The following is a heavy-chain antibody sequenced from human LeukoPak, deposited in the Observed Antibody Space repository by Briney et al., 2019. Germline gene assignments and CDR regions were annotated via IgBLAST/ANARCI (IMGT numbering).Heavy chain of an antibody. CDR3: VRMVTANYYYYYMDV. D-gene: IGHD5-18*01. Sequence: GESLKISCKGSGYSFTSYWIGWVRQMPGKGLEWMGIIYPGDSDTRYSPSFQGQVTISADKSISTAYLQWSSLKASDTAMYYCVRMVTANYYYYYMDVWGKGTTVTVSS. CDR1: GYSFTSYW. J-gene: IGHJ6*03. V-gene: IGHV5-51*01. CDR2: IYPGDSDT.